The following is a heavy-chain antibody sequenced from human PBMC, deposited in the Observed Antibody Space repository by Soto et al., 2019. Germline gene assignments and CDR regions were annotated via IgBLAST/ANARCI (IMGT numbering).Heavy chain of an antibody. Sequence: GGSLRLSCEASGITVSSSYMSWVRQAPGKGLEWVSIIYSDGSTYYADSVKGRITISRDSSKNTLYHQMNTLRADDTAVYYCGRIMAIFGVVIDYWGQGTLVTVSS. CDR2: IYSDGST. CDR3: GRIMAIFGVVIDY. V-gene: IGHV3-66*01. D-gene: IGHD3-3*01. CDR1: GITVSSSY. J-gene: IGHJ4*02.